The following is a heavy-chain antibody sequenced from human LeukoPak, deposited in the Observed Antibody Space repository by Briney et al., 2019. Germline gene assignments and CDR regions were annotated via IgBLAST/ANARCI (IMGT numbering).Heavy chain of an antibody. V-gene: IGHV4-4*07. CDR3: ARVGSIARDSDELYFDY. J-gene: IGHJ4*02. CDR1: GGSISSYY. Sequence: PSETLSLTCTVSGGSISSYYWSWIRQPAGKGLEWIGRIYTSGSTNYNPSLKSRVTMSVDTSKNQFSLRLSSVTAADTAVYYCARVGSIARDSDELYFDYWGQGTLVTVSS. D-gene: IGHD6-6*01. CDR2: IYTSGST.